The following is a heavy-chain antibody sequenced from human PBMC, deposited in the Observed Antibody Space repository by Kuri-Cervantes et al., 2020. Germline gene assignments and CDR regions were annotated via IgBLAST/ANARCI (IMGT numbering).Heavy chain of an antibody. Sequence: ASVKVSCKASGYTFTSYAMHWVRQAPGQRLEWMGWINAGNGNTKYSQKFQGRVTISSETSASTVYMELSSLRSEDTAVYYCAKQSILWFGDLSPFDPWGQGTLVTVSS. CDR1: GYTFTSYA. V-gene: IGHV1-3*01. D-gene: IGHD3-10*01. CDR2: INAGNGNT. J-gene: IGHJ5*02. CDR3: AKQSILWFGDLSPFDP.